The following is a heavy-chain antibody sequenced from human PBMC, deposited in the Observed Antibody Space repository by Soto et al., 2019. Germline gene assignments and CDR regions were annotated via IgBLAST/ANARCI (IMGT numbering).Heavy chain of an antibody. Sequence: QVQLVQSGAEVKKPGASVKVSCKASGYTFTSYGISWVRQAPGQGLEWMGWISAYNGNTKSAQKLQGRVTMTTDTSTIRAYMELRSLRSADTAVYYCARDLAVGLIDYWGQGTLVTVSS. CDR2: ISAYNGNT. J-gene: IGHJ4*02. CDR1: GYTFTSYG. V-gene: IGHV1-18*01. D-gene: IGHD6-19*01. CDR3: ARDLAVGLIDY.